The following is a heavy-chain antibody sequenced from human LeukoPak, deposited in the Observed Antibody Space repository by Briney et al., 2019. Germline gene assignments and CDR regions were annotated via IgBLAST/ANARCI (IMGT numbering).Heavy chain of an antibody. CDR1: GYTLNEVS. V-gene: IGHV1-24*01. J-gene: IGHJ5*02. CDR3: ATEYFGLGSPFDP. CDR2: FDPEDGGR. Sequence: ASVKVSCKVAGYTLNEVSMHWVRQAPGKGLEWMGGFDPEDGGRISAQKLQGRVTMTEDTSTDTAYMELSSLTSEDTAMYYCATEYFGLGSPFDPWGQGTLVTVSS. D-gene: IGHD3-16*01.